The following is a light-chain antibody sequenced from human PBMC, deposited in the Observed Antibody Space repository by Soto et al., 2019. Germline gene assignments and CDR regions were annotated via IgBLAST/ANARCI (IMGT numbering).Light chain of an antibody. J-gene: IGLJ2*01. Sequence: QAVVTQEPSLTVSPGETVTLTCGSSTGAVTSGHYSYWFRQKPGQAPRTLIYHTSNKHSWTPARFSGSLFGGKAALTLSGAQPEDEAEYYCLLFYSGPGVFGGGTKLTVL. CDR2: HTS. V-gene: IGLV7-46*01. CDR1: TGAVTSGHY. CDR3: LLFYSGPGV.